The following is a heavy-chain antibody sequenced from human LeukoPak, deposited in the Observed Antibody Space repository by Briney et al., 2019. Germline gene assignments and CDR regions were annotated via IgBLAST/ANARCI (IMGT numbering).Heavy chain of an antibody. CDR1: GYTFTGYY. J-gene: IGHJ3*02. CDR2: INPNSGGT. V-gene: IGHV1-2*02. Sequence: GASVKVSCKASGYTFTGYYMHWVRQAPGQGLEWMGWINPNSGGTNYAQKFQGRVTMTRDTSISTAYMDLSRLRSDDTAVYYCARVRGTTYDSSGYYSPFDAFDIWGQGTMVTVSS. D-gene: IGHD3-22*01. CDR3: ARVRGTTYDSSGYYSPFDAFDI.